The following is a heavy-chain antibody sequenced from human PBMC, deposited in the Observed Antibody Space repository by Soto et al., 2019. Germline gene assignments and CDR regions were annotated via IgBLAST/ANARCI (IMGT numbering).Heavy chain of an antibody. CDR2: INPNSGGT. J-gene: IGHJ4*02. V-gene: IGHV1-2*04. D-gene: IGHD2-15*01. CDR1: GYTFTGYY. Sequence: ASVKVSCKASGYTFTGYYMHWVRQAPGQGLEWMGWINPNSGGTNYAQKFQGWVTMTRDTSISTAYMELSRLRSEDTAVYYCARVVQRYCSGGSCSVYFDYWGQGTLVTVSS. CDR3: ARVVQRYCSGGSCSVYFDY.